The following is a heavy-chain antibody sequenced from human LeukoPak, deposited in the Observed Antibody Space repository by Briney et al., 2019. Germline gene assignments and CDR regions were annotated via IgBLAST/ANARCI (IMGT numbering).Heavy chain of an antibody. V-gene: IGHV3-30*04. CDR3: ARGRGYSGYELGY. CDR2: ISYDGSNK. D-gene: IGHD5-12*01. CDR1: GFTFSSCA. J-gene: IGHJ4*01. Sequence: GRSLRLSCAASGFTFSSCAMHWVRQAPGKGLEWVAVISYDGSNKYYADSVKGRFTISRDNSKNTLYLQMNSLRAEDTAVYYCARGRGYSGYELGYWGQGTLVTVSS.